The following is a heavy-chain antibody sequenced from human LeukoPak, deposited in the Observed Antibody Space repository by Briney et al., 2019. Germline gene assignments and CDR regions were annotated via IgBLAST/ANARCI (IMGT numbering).Heavy chain of an antibody. V-gene: IGHV3-21*01. CDR2: ISSSSSYI. Sequence: PGGSLRLSCAASGFAFSRYRMNWVRQAPGKGLEWVSSISSSSSYIYYADSVKGRFTISRDNAKNSLYLQMNSLRAEDTAVYYCATSSRSSGSHFDYWGQGTLVTVSP. J-gene: IGHJ4*02. D-gene: IGHD6-19*01. CDR3: ATSSRSSGSHFDY. CDR1: GFAFSRYR.